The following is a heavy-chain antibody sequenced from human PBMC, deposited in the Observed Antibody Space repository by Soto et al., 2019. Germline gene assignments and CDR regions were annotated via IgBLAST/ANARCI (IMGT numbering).Heavy chain of an antibody. CDR3: AHSGGFGELSPWFDP. Sequence: QITLKESGPTLVKPTQTLTLTCTFSGFSLSTSGVGVGWIRQPPGKALEWLALIYWDDDKRYSPSLKSRLTTTQDPSKNQVVLTMTNMDPVDKATYYCAHSGGFGELSPWFDPWGQGTLVTVSS. J-gene: IGHJ5*02. V-gene: IGHV2-5*02. CDR2: IYWDDDK. CDR1: GFSLSTSGVG. D-gene: IGHD3-10*01.